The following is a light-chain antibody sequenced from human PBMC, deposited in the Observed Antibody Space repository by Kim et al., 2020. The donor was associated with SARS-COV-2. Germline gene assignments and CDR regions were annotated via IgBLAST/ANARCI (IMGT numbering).Light chain of an antibody. CDR2: AAS. V-gene: IGKV1-16*01. CDR1: QSINNQ. Sequence: PVGDRVTTTCRTSQSINNQVAWFQQTPGKVPKPLICAASTVESGAPSRFSGSGSGTDFTLTISALQPEDFATYYCLHYRTYPLTFGGGTKVDIK. J-gene: IGKJ4*01. CDR3: LHYRTYPLT.